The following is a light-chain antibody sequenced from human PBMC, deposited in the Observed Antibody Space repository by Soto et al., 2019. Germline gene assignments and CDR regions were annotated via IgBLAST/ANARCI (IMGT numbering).Light chain of an antibody. CDR2: GAS. V-gene: IGKV3-20*01. CDR3: HQYGSPDT. J-gene: IGKJ2*01. CDR1: ESVSSNF. Sequence: EIVLTQSPGTLSLSPGERVTLSCRASESVSSNFLAWYQQKPGQAPRLLIYGASSRAAGIPDRFSGSGSGTDFTLTINRVEPEDVGLYYCHQYGSPDTFGQGTKLEIK.